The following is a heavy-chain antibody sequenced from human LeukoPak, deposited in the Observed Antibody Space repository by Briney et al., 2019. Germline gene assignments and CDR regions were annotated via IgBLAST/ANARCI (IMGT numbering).Heavy chain of an antibody. CDR3: RIAVADQRRSDY. D-gene: IGHD6-19*01. V-gene: IGHV1-2*02. J-gene: IGHJ4*02. CDR1: GYTFTGYY. Sequence: ASVKVSCKASGYTFTGYYMHWVRRAPGQGLEWMGWINPNSGGTNYAQKFQGRVTMTRDTSISTAYMELSRLRSDDTAVYYCRIAVADQRRSDYWGQGTLVTVSS. CDR2: INPNSGGT.